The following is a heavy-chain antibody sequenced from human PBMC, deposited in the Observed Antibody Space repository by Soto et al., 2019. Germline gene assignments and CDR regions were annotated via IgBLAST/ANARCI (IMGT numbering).Heavy chain of an antibody. J-gene: IGHJ6*02. CDR3: ARVGPNQPHDMDV. CDR1: GDSVSSGSYS. V-gene: IGHV4-61*01. CDR2: IYYSGNT. Sequence: QVQLQESGPGLVKPSETLSHTCTVSGDSVSSGSYSWTWIRQPPGKGLEWIAHIYYSGNTNFSPSLKSRVTISLDTSKNQLSLKLSSVTAADTAVYYCARVGPNQPHDMDVWGQGTTVTVSS.